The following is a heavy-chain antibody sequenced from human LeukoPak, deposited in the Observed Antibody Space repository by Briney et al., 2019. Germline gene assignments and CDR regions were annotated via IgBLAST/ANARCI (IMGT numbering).Heavy chain of an antibody. CDR2: LYNSGST. Sequence: PSETPSLTCTVSGGSISGYYWSWIRQSPGKGLEWIGYLYNSGSTRYSPSLKSRVTISLDTSKNQISLRLTSVTAADTAVYYCARGGYGIPFEYWGQGSLVTVSS. V-gene: IGHV4-59*01. CDR1: GGSISGYY. D-gene: IGHD4-17*01. CDR3: ARGGYGIPFEY. J-gene: IGHJ4*02.